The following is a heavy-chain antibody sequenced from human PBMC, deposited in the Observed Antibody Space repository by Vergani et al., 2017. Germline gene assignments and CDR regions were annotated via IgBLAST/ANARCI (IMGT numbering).Heavy chain of an antibody. J-gene: IGHJ4*02. Sequence: QVQLQESGPGLVTPSQTLSLPCTVSVGSISSGDYYWSWIRQPPGKGLEWIGYIYYSGSTYYNPSLKSRVTISVDTSKNQFSLKLSSVTAADTAVYYCARDRSGGVGPWRGSWGQGTLVTVSS. CDR1: VGSISSGDYY. CDR2: IYYSGST. CDR3: ARDRSGGVGPWRGS. V-gene: IGHV4-30-4*01. D-gene: IGHD2-15*01.